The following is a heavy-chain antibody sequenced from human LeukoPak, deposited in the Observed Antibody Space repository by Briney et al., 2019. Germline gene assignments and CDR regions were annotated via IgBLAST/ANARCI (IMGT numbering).Heavy chain of an antibody. Sequence: GGSLRLSCAASGFTFSSFAMHWVRQAPGKGLEWVAVISYDGSNKYYADSVKSQFTISRDNSKDRLYLQMNSLRPEDTAMYYCARVRGGRSWYYYGMDVWGRGTTVTVSS. CDR3: ARVRGGRSWYYYGMDV. V-gene: IGHV3-30*04. CDR1: GFTFSSFA. J-gene: IGHJ6*02. CDR2: ISYDGSNK. D-gene: IGHD3-16*01.